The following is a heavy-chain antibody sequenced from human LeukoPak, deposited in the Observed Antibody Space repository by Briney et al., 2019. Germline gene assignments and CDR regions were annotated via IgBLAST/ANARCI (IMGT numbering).Heavy chain of an antibody. Sequence: PSETLSLTCTVSGGSISSSSYYWGWIRQPPGKGLEWIGSIYYSGSTYYNPSLKSRVTISVDTSKNQFSLKLSSVTAADTAVYHCARGGVTVPFDYWGQGTLVTVSS. CDR1: GGSISSSSYY. V-gene: IGHV4-39*07. J-gene: IGHJ4*02. D-gene: IGHD2-8*01. CDR3: ARGGVTVPFDY. CDR2: IYYSGST.